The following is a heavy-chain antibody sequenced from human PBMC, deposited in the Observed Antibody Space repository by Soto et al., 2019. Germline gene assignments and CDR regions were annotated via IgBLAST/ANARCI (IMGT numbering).Heavy chain of an antibody. D-gene: IGHD2-2*02. CDR2: ISAYNGNT. Sequence: QVQLVQSGAEVKKPGASVKVSCKASGYTFTNYGISWVRQAPGQGLEWMGWISAYNGNTNYAQKLQGRVTMTTDTSTSTAYMELRSLRSDDTAVYYCARRVVPAAIRGRGWFDPWGQGTLVTVSS. V-gene: IGHV1-18*01. CDR3: ARRVVPAAIRGRGWFDP. J-gene: IGHJ5*02. CDR1: GYTFTNYG.